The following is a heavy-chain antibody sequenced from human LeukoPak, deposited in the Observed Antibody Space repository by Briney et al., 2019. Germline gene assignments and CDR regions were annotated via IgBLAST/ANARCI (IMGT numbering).Heavy chain of an antibody. J-gene: IGHJ3*02. V-gene: IGHV3-53*01. CDR1: GFTVSSNY. D-gene: IGHD4-11*01. Sequence: GGSLRLSCAASGFTVSSNYMSWVRQAPGKGLEWVSVIYSGGSTYYADSVKGRFTISRDNSKNTLYLQMNSLRAEDTAVYYCARERDYPDAFGIWGQGTMVTVSS. CDR3: ARERDYPDAFGI. CDR2: IYSGGST.